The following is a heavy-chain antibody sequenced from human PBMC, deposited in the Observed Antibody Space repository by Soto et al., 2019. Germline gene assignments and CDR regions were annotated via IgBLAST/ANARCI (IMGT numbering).Heavy chain of an antibody. D-gene: IGHD4-4*01. CDR2: IYYSGST. CDR1: GGSISSGGYY. CDR3: AREPTVSYGMDV. J-gene: IGHJ6*02. V-gene: IGHV4-31*03. Sequence: SETLSLTCTVSGGSISSGGYYWSWIRQHPGKGLEWIGYIYYSGSTYYNPSLKSRVTISVDTSKNQFSLKLSSVTAADTAVYYCAREPTVSYGMDVWGQGTTVTVSS.